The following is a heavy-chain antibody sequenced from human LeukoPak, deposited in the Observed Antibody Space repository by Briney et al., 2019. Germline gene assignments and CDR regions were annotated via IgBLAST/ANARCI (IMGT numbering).Heavy chain of an antibody. V-gene: IGHV3-23*01. J-gene: IGHJ4*02. D-gene: IGHD3-3*01. Sequence: GGSLRLSCAASGFTFSSYAMSWVRLAPGKGLEWVSAISGSGDSTYYADSVKGRVTISRDNSKNTLYLQMNSLRADDTAVYYCARDFWSGYYPNYWGQGTLVTVSS. CDR3: ARDFWSGYYPNY. CDR2: ISGSGDST. CDR1: GFTFSSYA.